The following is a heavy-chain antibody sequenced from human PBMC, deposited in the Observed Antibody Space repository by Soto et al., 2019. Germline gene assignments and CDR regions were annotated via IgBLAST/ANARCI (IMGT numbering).Heavy chain of an antibody. V-gene: IGHV2-5*02. CDR1: GFSLSTRGVA. D-gene: IGHD5-12*01. J-gene: IGHJ4*02. CDR3: AHRPRGYAYYFDY. Sequence: QITLKESGPTLVKPTQTLTLTCTFSGFSLSTRGVAVGWFRQPPGKALEWLALIYWDEDKWYSPSLKTRLTLTDDTSKNQVVLTMTNIDPVDTATYYCAHRPRGYAYYFDYWGQGTLVTVSS. CDR2: IYWDEDK.